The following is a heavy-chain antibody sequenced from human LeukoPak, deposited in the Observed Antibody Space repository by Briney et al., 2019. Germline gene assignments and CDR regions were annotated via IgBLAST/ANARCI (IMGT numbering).Heavy chain of an antibody. J-gene: IGHJ6*04. V-gene: IGHV3-21*01. Sequence: GGSLRLSCAASGFTFSSYSMNWVRQAPGKGLEWVSSISSSSSYIYYADSVKGRFTISRDNAKNSLYLQMNSLRAEDTAVYCCASGATPQTYCSSTSCSNGGIHYYYGMDVWGKGTTVTVSS. CDR1: GFTFSSYS. CDR3: ASGATPQTYCSSTSCSNGGIHYYYGMDV. D-gene: IGHD2-2*01. CDR2: ISSSSSYI.